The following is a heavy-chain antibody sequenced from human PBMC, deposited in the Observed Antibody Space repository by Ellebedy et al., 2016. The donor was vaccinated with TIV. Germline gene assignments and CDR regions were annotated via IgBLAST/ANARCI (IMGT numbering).Heavy chain of an antibody. J-gene: IGHJ4*02. V-gene: IGHV3-7*03. D-gene: IGHD2-2*01. CDR2: IKHDGSEK. CDR3: ARDGVSAALDY. Sequence: GESLKISCAASGFTFTNYCMTWVRQAPGKGLEWVANIKHDGSEKYYVDYVKGRFTISRDNAKSSLYLQMNSLRAEDAAVYSCARDGVSAALDYWGQGTLVIVSS. CDR1: GFTFTNYC.